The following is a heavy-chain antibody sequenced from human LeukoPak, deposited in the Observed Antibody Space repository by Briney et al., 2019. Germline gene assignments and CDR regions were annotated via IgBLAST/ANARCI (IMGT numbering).Heavy chain of an antibody. CDR3: ATSSGYYLKSFDY. CDR2: IYPGDSDT. J-gene: IGHJ4*02. CDR1: GYSFTSYW. V-gene: IGHV5-51*01. D-gene: IGHD3-22*01. Sequence: GESLKISCQGSGYSFTSYWIGWVRQTPGKGLECMGIIYPGDSDTRYSPSFQGQVTISADKSISTAYLQWSSLKASDTAMYYCATSSGYYLKSFDYWGQGTLVTVSS.